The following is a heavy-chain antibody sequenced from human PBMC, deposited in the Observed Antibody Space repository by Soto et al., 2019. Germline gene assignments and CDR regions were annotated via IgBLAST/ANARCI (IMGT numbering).Heavy chain of an antibody. Sequence: SETLSLTCAVHGWSFSGYYWSWIRQPPGKGLEWIGEINHSGSTNYNPSLKSRVTISVDTSKNQFSLKLSSVTAADTAVYYCALSSDLAVAGYYYYYYYMDVWDKGTTVT. J-gene: IGHJ6*03. CDR2: INHSGST. CDR3: ALSSDLAVAGYYYYYYYMDV. D-gene: IGHD6-19*01. CDR1: GWSFSGYY. V-gene: IGHV4-34*01.